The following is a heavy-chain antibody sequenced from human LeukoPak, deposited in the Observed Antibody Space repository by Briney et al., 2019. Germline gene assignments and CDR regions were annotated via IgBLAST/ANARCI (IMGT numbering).Heavy chain of an antibody. J-gene: IGHJ4*02. V-gene: IGHV4-34*01. CDR2: INHSGST. CDR3: ARSPRGIAARPIDY. CDR1: GGSFSGYY. Sequence: SETLSLTCAVYGGSFSGYYWSWIRQPPGKGLEWIGEINHSGSTNYNPSLKSRVNISVATSKNQFSLKLSSVTAADTAVYYCARSPRGIAARPIDYWGQGTLVTVSS. D-gene: IGHD6-6*01.